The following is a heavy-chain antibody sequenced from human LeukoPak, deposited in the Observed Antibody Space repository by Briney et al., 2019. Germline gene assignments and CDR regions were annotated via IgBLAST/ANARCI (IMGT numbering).Heavy chain of an antibody. CDR1: DASISNSY. CDR2: VYSSGNT. D-gene: IGHD5-12*01. CDR3: ANSYDGKIVPFDN. V-gene: IGHV4-4*09. Sequence: PSETLSLTCTVSDASISNSYWNWVQQPPGKGLEWIAYVYSSGNTKYNPSLKSRISLSVDTSKSQFSLKLYSVTAADTAVYYCANSYDGKIVPFDNWGQGTPVTVSS. J-gene: IGHJ4*02.